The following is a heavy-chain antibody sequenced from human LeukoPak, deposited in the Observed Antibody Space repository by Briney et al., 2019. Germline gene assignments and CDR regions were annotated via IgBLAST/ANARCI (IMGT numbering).Heavy chain of an antibody. CDR3: ASTVTKGDAFDI. D-gene: IGHD4-17*01. CDR2: IWYDGSNK. V-gene: IGHV3-33*01. J-gene: IGHJ3*02. Sequence: GGSLRLSCAASGFTFSSYGMHWVRQAPGKGLEWVAVIWYDGSNKYYADSVKGRFTISRDNSKNTLYLQMNSLRAEDTAVYYCASTVTKGDAFDIWGQGTMVTVSS. CDR1: GFTFSSYG.